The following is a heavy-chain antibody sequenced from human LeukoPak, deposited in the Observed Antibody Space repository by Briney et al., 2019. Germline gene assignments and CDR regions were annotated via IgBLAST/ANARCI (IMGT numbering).Heavy chain of an antibody. Sequence: ASVRVSCKASGYTFTSYGISWVRQAPGQGLEWMGWISAYNGNTNYAQKLQGRVTMTTDTSTSTAYMGLRSLRSDDTAVYYCARDSLLAATIPHYMDVWGKGTTVTISS. J-gene: IGHJ6*03. V-gene: IGHV1-18*01. CDR1: GYTFTSYG. D-gene: IGHD5-12*01. CDR2: ISAYNGNT. CDR3: ARDSLLAATIPHYMDV.